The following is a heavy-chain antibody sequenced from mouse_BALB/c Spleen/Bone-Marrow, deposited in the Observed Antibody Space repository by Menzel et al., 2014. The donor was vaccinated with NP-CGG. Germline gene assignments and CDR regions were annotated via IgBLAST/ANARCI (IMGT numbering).Heavy chain of an antibody. Sequence: VQLQQSGAELVRPGSSVKISCKASGYEFSSYWMNWVKQRPGQGLEWIGQIYPGDGDTNYNGKFKGKATLTADKSSSTAYMQVSSLTSEDSAVYFCARVYYGNLRYWAQATPFPVSS. D-gene: IGHD2-1*01. CDR2: IYPGDGDT. V-gene: IGHV1-80*01. J-gene: IGHJ4*01. CDR1: GYEFSSYW. CDR3: ARVYYGNLRY.